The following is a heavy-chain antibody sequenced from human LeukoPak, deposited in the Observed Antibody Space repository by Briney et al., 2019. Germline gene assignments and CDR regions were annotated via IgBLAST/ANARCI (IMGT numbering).Heavy chain of an antibody. Sequence: GGXXRXXCAASGFTFSXAXMSWVXQAPGKGXXWXGRIKSKTDGGTTDYAAPVKGRFTISRDDSKNTLYLQMNSLKTEDTAVYYCTTRGYSYGSSRWFDPWGQGTLVTVSS. J-gene: IGHJ5*02. CDR2: IKSKTDGGTT. V-gene: IGHV3-15*01. CDR3: TTRGYSYGSSRWFDP. D-gene: IGHD5-18*01. CDR1: GFTFSXAX.